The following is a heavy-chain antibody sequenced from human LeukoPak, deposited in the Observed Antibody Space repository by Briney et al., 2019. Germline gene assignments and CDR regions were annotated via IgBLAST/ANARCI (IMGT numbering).Heavy chain of an antibody. D-gene: IGHD3-22*01. Sequence: SETLSLTCTVSGGSISSYYWSWIRQPPGKGLEWIGYIYYSGSTNYNPSLKSRVTISVDTSKNQFSLKLSSVTAADTAVYYCARGLYYDSSGYYYFDYWGQGTLVTASS. J-gene: IGHJ4*02. CDR1: GGSISSYY. CDR2: IYYSGST. V-gene: IGHV4-59*01. CDR3: ARGLYYDSSGYYYFDY.